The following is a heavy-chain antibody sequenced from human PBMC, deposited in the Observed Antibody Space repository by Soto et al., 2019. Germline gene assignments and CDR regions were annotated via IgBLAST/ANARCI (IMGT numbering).Heavy chain of an antibody. CDR2: IKTDGSEK. J-gene: IGHJ6*02. CDR1: GFTFSAYW. V-gene: IGHV3-7*05. D-gene: IGHD3-16*01. Sequence: EVQLVESGGGLVQPGGSLRLSCEASGFTFSAYWMGWVRQAPGTGLQWVATIKTDGSEKYYVDSVTGRFTISRDNDKNSLYLQLNTLRAVDTGVYYCARPIWGSAEDVWGQGTTVTVSS. CDR3: ARPIWGSAEDV.